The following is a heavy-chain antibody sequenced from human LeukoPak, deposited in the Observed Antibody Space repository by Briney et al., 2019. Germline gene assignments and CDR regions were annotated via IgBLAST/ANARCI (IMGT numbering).Heavy chain of an antibody. V-gene: IGHV4-4*07. Sequence: SETLSLTCTVSGDPISSYYWSWIRQPAGKGLEWIGRIYTSGTTNYKSSLKSRLTMSVDTSKNQFSLKLSSVTAADTAVYYCARLGSSGSAQYFQDWGQGTLVTVSS. J-gene: IGHJ1*01. D-gene: IGHD6-19*01. CDR3: ARLGSSGSAQYFQD. CDR2: IYTSGTT. CDR1: GDPISSYY.